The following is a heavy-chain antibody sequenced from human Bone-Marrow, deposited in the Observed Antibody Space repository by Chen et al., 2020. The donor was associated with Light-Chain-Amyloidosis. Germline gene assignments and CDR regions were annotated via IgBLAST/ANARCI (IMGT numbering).Heavy chain of an antibody. CDR2: IIPMLETT. J-gene: IGHJ6*02. D-gene: IGHD3-3*02. Sequence: QVQLVQSGAEVKKPGSSVKVSCKASGEPFSSYAISWVRQAPGQGLEWVGRIIPMLETTKYAQKFLGRVEITADRSTRTSHLEMTGLTFEDTAIYYWASAPPTTFNVYAMDVWGQGTTVVVSS. V-gene: IGHV1-69*04. CDR3: ASAPPTTFNVYAMDV. CDR1: GEPFSSYA.